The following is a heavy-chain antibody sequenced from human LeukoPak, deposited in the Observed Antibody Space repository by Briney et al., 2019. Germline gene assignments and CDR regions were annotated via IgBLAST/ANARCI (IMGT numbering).Heavy chain of an antibody. CDR2: ISSSGSTI. V-gene: IGHV3-48*03. J-gene: IGHJ4*02. D-gene: IGHD4-17*01. CDR1: GFTFSSYE. Sequence: PGGSLRLSCAASGFTFSSYEMNWVRQAPGKGPEWVSYISSSGSTIYYADSVKGRFTISRDNAKNSLYLQMNSLRAEDTAVYYCARQGDYNPDYWGQGTLVTVSS. CDR3: ARQGDYNPDY.